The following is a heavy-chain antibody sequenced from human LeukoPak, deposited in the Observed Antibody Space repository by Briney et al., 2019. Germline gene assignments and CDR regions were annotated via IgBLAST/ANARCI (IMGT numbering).Heavy chain of an antibody. Sequence: ASVKVSCKASGYTFTSYGISWVRQAPGQGLEWMGWISAYNGNTNYSQKLQGRVTMTTDTSTSTAYMELRSLRSDDTAVYYFSRNPPVTPLEYYGMDVCGQGTTVTVSS. CDR3: SRNPPVTPLEYYGMDV. D-gene: IGHD1-1*01. CDR2: ISAYNGNT. V-gene: IGHV1-18*01. CDR1: GYTFTSYG. J-gene: IGHJ6*02.